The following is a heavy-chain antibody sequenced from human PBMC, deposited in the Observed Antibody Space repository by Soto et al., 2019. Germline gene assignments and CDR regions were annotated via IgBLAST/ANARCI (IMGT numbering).Heavy chain of an antibody. CDR3: ARGGSTVTTLGAFDI. Sequence: SETLSLTCTVSGGSITSYYWSWIRQSPGKGLEWIGYIYYSGSTNYNPSLKSRVTISVDTSKNQFSLKLSSVTAADTAVYYCARGGSTVTTLGAFDIWGQGTMVTVSS. CDR2: IYYSGST. D-gene: IGHD4-17*01. CDR1: GGSITSYY. V-gene: IGHV4-59*01. J-gene: IGHJ3*02.